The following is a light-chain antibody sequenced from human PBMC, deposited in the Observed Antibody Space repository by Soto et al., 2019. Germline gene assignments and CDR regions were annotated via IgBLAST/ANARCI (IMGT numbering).Light chain of an antibody. J-gene: IGKJ1*01. Sequence: EIVLTQSACTLSLSPGERATLSWGASQSVSSSYLAWYQQKPGQAPRLLIYGASSRATGIPDRFSGSGYGTDFNLTINNLQSEDFAVYYCQQYRNWPRTFGQGTKVDIK. CDR2: GAS. V-gene: IGKV3-20*01. CDR1: QSVSSSY. CDR3: QQYRNWPRT.